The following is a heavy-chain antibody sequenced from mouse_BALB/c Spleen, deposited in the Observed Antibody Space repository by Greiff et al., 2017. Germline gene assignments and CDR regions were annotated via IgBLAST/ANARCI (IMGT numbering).Heavy chain of an antibody. J-gene: IGHJ1*01. D-gene: IGHD2-1*01. CDR1: GFSLTSYD. Sequence: VKLVESGPGLVAPSQSLSITCTVSGFSLTSYDISWIRQPPGKGLEWLGVIWTGGGTNYNSAFMSRLSISKDNSKSQVFLKMNSLQTDDTAIYYCVRERGYGNSFYWYFDVWGAGTTVTVSS. CDR3: VRERGYGNSFYWYFDV. CDR2: IWTGGGT. V-gene: IGHV2-9-2*01.